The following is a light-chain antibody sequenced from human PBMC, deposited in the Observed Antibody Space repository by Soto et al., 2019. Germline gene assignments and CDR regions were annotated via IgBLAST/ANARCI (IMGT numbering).Light chain of an antibody. CDR2: GAS. J-gene: IGKJ1*01. Sequence: EIVLTQSPGILSLSPGERAALSCRASQSVGNNLAWYQQKPGQAPSLLSYGASSRATGIPDRFSGSGSGTDFTLTISSLQPDDFATYYCQQYNSYWTFGQGTQVDIK. V-gene: IGKV3D-15*01. CDR3: QQYNSYWT. CDR1: QSVGNN.